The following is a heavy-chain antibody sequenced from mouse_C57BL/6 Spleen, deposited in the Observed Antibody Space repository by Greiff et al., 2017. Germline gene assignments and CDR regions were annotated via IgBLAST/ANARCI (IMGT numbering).Heavy chain of an antibody. CDR1: GYTFTSYW. Sequence: VQLQQPGAELVKPGASVKLSCKASGYTFTSYWMQWVKQRPGQGLEWIREIDPSDSYTNYNQKFKGKATLTVDTSSSTAYMHLSILTSEDSAVYYCARLLLDLYFDLWCTGTTVTVSS. CDR3: ARLLLDLYFDL. J-gene: IGHJ1*03. V-gene: IGHV1-50*01. CDR2: IDPSDSYT. D-gene: IGHD1-1*01.